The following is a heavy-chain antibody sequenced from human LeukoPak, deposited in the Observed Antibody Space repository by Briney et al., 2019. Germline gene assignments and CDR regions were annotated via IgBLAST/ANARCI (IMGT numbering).Heavy chain of an antibody. D-gene: IGHD1-26*01. CDR2: INHSGST. Sequence: SETLSLTCAVYGGSFSGYYWSWIRQPPGKGLEWIGEINHSGSTNYNPSLKSRVTISVDTSKNQFSLKLSSVTAADTATYYCASGHYPFEYWGQGTLVTVSS. J-gene: IGHJ4*02. V-gene: IGHV4-34*01. CDR3: ASGHYPFEY. CDR1: GGSFSGYY.